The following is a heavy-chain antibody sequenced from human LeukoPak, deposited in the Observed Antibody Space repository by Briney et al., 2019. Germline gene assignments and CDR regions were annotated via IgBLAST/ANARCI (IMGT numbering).Heavy chain of an antibody. V-gene: IGHV3-30*03. CDR3: ATLLLGVGGDY. D-gene: IGHD2-15*01. CDR1: RFTFSSYG. J-gene: IGHJ4*02. Sequence: GGSLRLSCVASRFTFSSYGMHWVRQAPGKGLEWVAMISYDGSDKYYAESVKGRFTISRDNSKNTLYLQMNSLRDEDTAMYSCATLLLGVGGDYWGQGTLVTVSS. CDR2: ISYDGSDK.